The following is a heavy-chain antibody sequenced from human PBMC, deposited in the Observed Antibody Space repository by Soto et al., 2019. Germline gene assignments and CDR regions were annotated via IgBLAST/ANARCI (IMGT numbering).Heavy chain of an antibody. V-gene: IGHV3-30-3*01. D-gene: IGHD2-2*01. J-gene: IGHJ4*01. CDR3: ARARLDTPALEY. CDR2: MSYDGSDK. Sequence: QVQLVESGGGVVQPGMSLRLSCAASGFSFRSYAMHWVRQAPGKGLEWVAVMSYDGSDKDYADSVKGRFTISRDNSKNTLYLQMSSLRAEDTAVYYCARARLDTPALEYWGHGTLVTVSS. CDR1: GFSFRSYA.